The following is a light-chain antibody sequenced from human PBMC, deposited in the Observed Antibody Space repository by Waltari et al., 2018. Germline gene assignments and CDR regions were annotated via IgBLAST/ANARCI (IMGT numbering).Light chain of an antibody. CDR3: QQGSILPLT. Sequence: VLTQSPATLSLSAGERATLSCRASQSVFNDLAWYQQKRGQAPRLLIYDTSKRATGIPARFSGSGSGTDFTLTISNLEADDFALYYCQQGSILPLTFGGGTKVEIK. CDR1: QSVFND. V-gene: IGKV3-11*01. J-gene: IGKJ4*01. CDR2: DTS.